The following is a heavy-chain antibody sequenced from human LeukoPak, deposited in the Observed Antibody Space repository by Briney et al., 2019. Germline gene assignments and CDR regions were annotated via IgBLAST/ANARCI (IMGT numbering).Heavy chain of an antibody. CDR2: IYYSGST. J-gene: IGHJ4*02. Sequence: SETLSLTCTVSGGSISSSSYYWGWIRQPPGKGLEWIESIYYSGSTYYNPSLKSRVTISVDTSKNQFSLKLSSVTAADTAVYYCARSWPGTTYFDYWGQGTLVTVSS. CDR1: GGSISSSSYY. V-gene: IGHV4-39*01. CDR3: ARSWPGTTYFDY. D-gene: IGHD3-10*01.